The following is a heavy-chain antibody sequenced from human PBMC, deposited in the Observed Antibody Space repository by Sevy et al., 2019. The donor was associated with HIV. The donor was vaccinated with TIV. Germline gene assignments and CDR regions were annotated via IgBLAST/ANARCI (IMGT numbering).Heavy chain of an antibody. CDR1: GFTFSSYV. D-gene: IGHD2-21*02. J-gene: IGHJ4*02. CDR2: IWYDGTIK. V-gene: IGHV3-33*08. CDR3: ARGGGYCGGDCYSIDY. Sequence: GGSLRLSCAASGFTFSSYVMHWVRQAPGKGLEWVALIWYDGTIKYYADSVKGRFTISGDNSKDTLFLQMYSLTPEDTAVYYCARGGGYCGGDCYSIDYWGQGALVTVSS.